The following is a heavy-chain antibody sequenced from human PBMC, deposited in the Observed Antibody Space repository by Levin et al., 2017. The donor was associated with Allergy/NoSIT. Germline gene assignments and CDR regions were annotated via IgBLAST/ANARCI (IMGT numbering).Heavy chain of an antibody. CDR2: ISPYNGNT. CDR3: AREMAETAADTFDI. V-gene: IGHV1-18*01. D-gene: IGHD2-8*01. J-gene: IGHJ3*02. CDR1: GYTFDFYG. Sequence: PVASVKVSCKASGYTFDFYGLSWVRQAPGQGLEWMGWISPYNGNTKYAQQLLGRVTMTADTSTSTAYMELRSLRSDDTAVYYCAREMAETAADTFDIWGQGTMVIVSS.